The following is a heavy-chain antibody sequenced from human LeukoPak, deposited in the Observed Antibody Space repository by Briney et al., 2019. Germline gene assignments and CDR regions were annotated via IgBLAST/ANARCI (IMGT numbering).Heavy chain of an antibody. CDR1: GYTFTGYY. Sequence: GASVKVSCKASGYTFTGYYMHGVRQAPGQGLEWMGRINPNSGGTNYAQKFQGRVTMTRDTSISTAYMDLTRLRSDDTAVYYCARGTEYYFDYWGQGTLVTVSS. CDR3: ARGTEYYFDY. J-gene: IGHJ4*02. V-gene: IGHV1-2*06. CDR2: INPNSGGT. D-gene: IGHD1-1*01.